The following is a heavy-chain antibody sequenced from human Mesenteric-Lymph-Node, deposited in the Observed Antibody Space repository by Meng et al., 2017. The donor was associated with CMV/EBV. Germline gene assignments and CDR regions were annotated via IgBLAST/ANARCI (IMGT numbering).Heavy chain of an antibody. V-gene: IGHV4-34*01. D-gene: IGHD3-3*01. CDR2: INHSGST. CDR3: AREEKGITIFGVVVT. CDR1: GGSFSGYY. Sequence: SETLSLTCAVYGGSFSGYYWSWIRQPPGKGLEWIGEINHSGSTNYNPSLKSRVTISVDTSKNQFSLKLSSVTAADTALYYCAREEKGITIFGVVVTWGQGTLVTVSS. J-gene: IGHJ5*02.